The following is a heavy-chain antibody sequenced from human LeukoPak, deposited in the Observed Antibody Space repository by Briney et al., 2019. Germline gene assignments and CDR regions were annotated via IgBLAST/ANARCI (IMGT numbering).Heavy chain of an antibody. CDR2: INPNSGGT. D-gene: IGHD5-18*01. CDR1: GYTFTSSY. V-gene: IGHV1-2*02. CDR3: AREPLCDTAMVIDY. J-gene: IGHJ4*02. Sequence: GASVKVSCKASGYTFTSSYMHWVRQAPGQGLEWMGWINPNSGGTNYAQKFQGRVTMTRDTSISTAYMELSRLRSDDTAVYYCAREPLCDTAMVIDYWGQGTLVTVSS.